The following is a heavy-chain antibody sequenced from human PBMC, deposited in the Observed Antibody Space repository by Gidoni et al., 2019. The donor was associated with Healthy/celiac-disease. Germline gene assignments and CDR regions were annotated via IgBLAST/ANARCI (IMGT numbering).Heavy chain of an antibody. J-gene: IGHJ4*02. D-gene: IGHD6-19*01. Sequence: EVQLWESGGGLVQPGGSLRLSCAASGFTFSSYAMSWVRQAPGKGLDWVSAISGSGGSTYYAASVQGRFTISRDNSKNTLYLQMNSLRAEDTAVYYCAKGNAPRSIAVAHFDYWGQGTLVTVSS. CDR3: AKGNAPRSIAVAHFDY. CDR1: GFTFSSYA. V-gene: IGHV3-23*01. CDR2: ISGSGGST.